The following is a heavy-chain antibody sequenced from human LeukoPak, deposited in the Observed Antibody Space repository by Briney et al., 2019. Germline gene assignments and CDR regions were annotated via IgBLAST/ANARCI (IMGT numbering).Heavy chain of an antibody. CDR2: IIPILGIA. D-gene: IGHD3-22*01. J-gene: IGHJ4*02. V-gene: IGHV1-69*04. CDR3: AREGGSMIVVVITEYYFDY. Sequence: GASVKVSCKASGGTFSSYAISWVRQAPGQGLEWMGRIIPILGIANYAQKFQGRVTITADKSTSTAYMELSSLRSEDTAVYYCAREGGSMIVVVITEYYFDYWGQGTLVTVSS. CDR1: GGTFSSYA.